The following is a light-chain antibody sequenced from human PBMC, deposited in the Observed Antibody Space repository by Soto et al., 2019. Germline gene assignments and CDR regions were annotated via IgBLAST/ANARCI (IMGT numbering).Light chain of an antibody. Sequence: DIQMTQSPSSLSASVGDRVTITCQASQDISNYLNWYQQKSGKPPKLLIYDASHLETGVPPRFSGSGSGTDFTLTISSLQPEDFATYYCQQSYSTPLTFGGGTKVEIK. CDR1: QDISNY. J-gene: IGKJ4*01. CDR2: DAS. V-gene: IGKV1-39*01. CDR3: QQSYSTPLT.